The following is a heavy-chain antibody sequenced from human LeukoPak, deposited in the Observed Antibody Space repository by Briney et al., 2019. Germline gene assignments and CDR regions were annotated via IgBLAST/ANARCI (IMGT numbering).Heavy chain of an antibody. V-gene: IGHV1-2*02. CDR2: ISPNSGGT. D-gene: IGHD2-8*01. Sequence: ASVKVSCKASGYTFTAYYIHWVRQAPGQGLEWMGWISPNSGGTNYAQRFQDRVTMTRDTSISTVYMELRGLTSDATALYYCARDLEPYCTTGVCPSDSWGQGTLVTVSS. CDR3: ARDLEPYCTTGVCPSDS. CDR1: GYTFTAYY. J-gene: IGHJ4*02.